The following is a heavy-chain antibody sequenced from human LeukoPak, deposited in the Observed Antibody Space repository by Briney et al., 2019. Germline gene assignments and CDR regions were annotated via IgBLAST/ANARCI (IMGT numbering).Heavy chain of an antibody. Sequence: GGSLRLSCAVSGFSFDNYDMHWVRQISGGGLEWVAAIGTGGDTYYRDSVKGRFTISRGNAKNSLYLQMNSLRVGDTAVYYCVRDYGPGGFGPWGQGALVTVSS. CDR1: GFSFDNYD. CDR2: IGTGGDT. J-gene: IGHJ5*02. V-gene: IGHV3-13*01. CDR3: VRDYGPGGFGP. D-gene: IGHD3-10*01.